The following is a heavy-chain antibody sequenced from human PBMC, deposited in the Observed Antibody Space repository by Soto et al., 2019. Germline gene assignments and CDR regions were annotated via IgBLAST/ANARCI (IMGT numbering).Heavy chain of an antibody. D-gene: IGHD3-10*01. J-gene: IGHJ6*02. CDR2: IYYSGSN. CDR3: ARSITMVRALYYYYYYGMDV. Sequence: PSETLSLTCTVSGGSVSSGSYYWSWIRQPPGKGLEWIGYIYYSGSNNYNPSLKSRVTISVDTSKNQFSLKLSSVTAADTAVYYCARSITMVRALYYYYYYGMDVWGQGTTVTVSS. V-gene: IGHV4-61*01. CDR1: GGSVSSGSYY.